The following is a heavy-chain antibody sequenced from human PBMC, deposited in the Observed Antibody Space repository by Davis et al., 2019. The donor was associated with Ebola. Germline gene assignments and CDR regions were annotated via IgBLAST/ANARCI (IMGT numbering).Heavy chain of an antibody. J-gene: IGHJ4*02. CDR2: IYYSGST. D-gene: IGHD6-13*01. V-gene: IGHV4-39*07. Sequence: SETLSLTCTVSGGSISSSSYYWGWIRQPPGKGLEWIGSIYYSGSTYYNPSLKSRITMSVDTSKNQFSLKLSSVTAADTAVYYCARGLRGAAAGLGYWGQGTLVTVSS. CDR3: ARGLRGAAAGLGY. CDR1: GGSISSSSYY.